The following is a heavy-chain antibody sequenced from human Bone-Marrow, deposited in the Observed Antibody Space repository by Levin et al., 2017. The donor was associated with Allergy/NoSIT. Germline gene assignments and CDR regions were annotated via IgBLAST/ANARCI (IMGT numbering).Heavy chain of an antibody. V-gene: IGHV1-2*02. CDR2: ISPNSGGT. CDR1: GYSFTGFY. CDR3: SRRPHYYDSSGYYGSHAFDI. Sequence: ASVKVSCKASGYSFTGFYLHLIRQAPRQGLEWMGWISPNSGGTNYAQKFQGRVTMSRDTSISTAYMELSRLRSDDTAVYYCSRRPHYYDSSGYYGSHAFDIWGQGTMVTVSS. J-gene: IGHJ3*02. D-gene: IGHD3-22*01.